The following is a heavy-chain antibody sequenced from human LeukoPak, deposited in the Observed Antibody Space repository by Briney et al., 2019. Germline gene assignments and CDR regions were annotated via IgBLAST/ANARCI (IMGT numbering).Heavy chain of an antibody. V-gene: IGHV1-2*02. CDR2: INPNNGGT. D-gene: IGHD3-10*01. J-gene: IGHJ4*02. Sequence: ASVKVSCKASGYTFTDYYMHWVRQAPGQGLEWMGWINPNNGGTTYAQKFQGRVTMTRDTSISTAYMELGRLTSDDTAMYFCLRDLTYGGISRPDCWGQGSLVTVSS. CDR3: LRDLTYGGISRPDC. CDR1: GYTFTDYY.